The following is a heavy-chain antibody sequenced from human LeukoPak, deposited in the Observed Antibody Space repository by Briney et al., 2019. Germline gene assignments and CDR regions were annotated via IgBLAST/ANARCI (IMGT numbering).Heavy chain of an antibody. D-gene: IGHD3-3*01. CDR3: ARGHVTYDFWSGYCHEIDY. J-gene: IGHJ4*02. Sequence: WASVKVSCKASGYTFTSYDINWVRQATGQGLEWMGWMNPNSGNTGYAQKFQGRVTITRNTSISTAYMELSSLRSEDTAVYYCARGHVTYDFWSGYCHEIDYWGQGTLVTVSS. V-gene: IGHV1-8*03. CDR2: MNPNSGNT. CDR1: GYTFTSYD.